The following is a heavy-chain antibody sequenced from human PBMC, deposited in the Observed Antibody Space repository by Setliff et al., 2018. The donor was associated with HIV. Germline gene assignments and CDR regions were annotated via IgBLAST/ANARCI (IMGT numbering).Heavy chain of an antibody. CDR3: ARENFWSGYPLLGYMDV. Sequence: RASVKVSCKASGGTFSSYAISWVRQAPGQGLEWMGGIIPILGIANYAQKFQGRVTITADKSTSTAYMELSSLRSEDTAVYYCARENFWSGYPLLGYMDVWGKGTTVTVSS. J-gene: IGHJ6*03. D-gene: IGHD3-3*01. V-gene: IGHV1-69*10. CDR2: IIPILGIA. CDR1: GGTFSSYA.